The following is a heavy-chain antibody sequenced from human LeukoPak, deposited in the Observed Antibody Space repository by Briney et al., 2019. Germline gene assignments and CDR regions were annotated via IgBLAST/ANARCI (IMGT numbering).Heavy chain of an antibody. J-gene: IGHJ5*02. CDR1: GFTFSSFG. CDR3: AKAPSLRESLFDP. V-gene: IGHV3-30*18. CDR2: ISYDGSKK. D-gene: IGHD3-9*01. Sequence: GRSLRLSCAASGFTFSSFGMHWVRQAPGKGLEWVAVISYDGSKKYYADSVKGRFTISRDNSKNTLYLQMNSLRAEDTAVYYCAKAPSLRESLFDPWGQGTLVTVSS.